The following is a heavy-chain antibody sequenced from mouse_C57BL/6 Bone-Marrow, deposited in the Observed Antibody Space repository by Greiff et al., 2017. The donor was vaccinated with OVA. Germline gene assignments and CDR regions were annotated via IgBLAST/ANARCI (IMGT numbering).Heavy chain of an antibody. J-gene: IGHJ1*03. CDR3: ARDDYYWYFDV. CDR1: GFTFSDFY. V-gene: IGHV7-1*01. CDR2: SRNKANDYTT. Sequence: EVQGVDSGGGLVQSGRSLRLSCATSGFTFSDFYMEWVRQAPGKGLEWIAASRNKANDYTTEYSASVKGRFIVSRDTSQSILYLQMNALRAEDTAMYYCARDDYYWYFDVWGTGTTVTVSS.